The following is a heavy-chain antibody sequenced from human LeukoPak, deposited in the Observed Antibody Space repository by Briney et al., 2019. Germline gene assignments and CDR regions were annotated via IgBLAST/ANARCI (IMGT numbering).Heavy chain of an antibody. CDR3: ARTGSTVTMLYPFDH. J-gene: IGHJ4*02. CDR1: GGSISNANSY. V-gene: IGHV4-39*07. D-gene: IGHD4-17*01. Sequence: TSETLSLTCTVSGGSISNANSYWGWIRQPPGKGLEWIAGIYYSGSTYYNPSLKSRVTISVDTSKNQFSLKLSSVTAADTAVYYCARTGSTVTMLYPFDHWGQGTLVTVSS. CDR2: IYYSGST.